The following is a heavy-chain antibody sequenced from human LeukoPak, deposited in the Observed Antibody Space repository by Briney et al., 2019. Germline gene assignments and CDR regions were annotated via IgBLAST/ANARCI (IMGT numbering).Heavy chain of an antibody. D-gene: IGHD6-13*01. CDR3: ARLPDMIAAAGYLDY. V-gene: IGHV1-69*04. Sequence: APVKVSCKASGGTFSSYAISWVRQAPGQGLEWMGRIIPILGIANYAQKFQGRVTITADKSTSTAYMELSSLRSEDTAVYYCARLPDMIAAAGYLDYWGQGTLVTVSS. CDR2: IIPILGIA. J-gene: IGHJ4*02. CDR1: GGTFSSYA.